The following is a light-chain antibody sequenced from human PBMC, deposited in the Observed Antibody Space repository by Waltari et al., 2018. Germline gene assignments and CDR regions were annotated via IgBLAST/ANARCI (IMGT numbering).Light chain of an antibody. J-gene: IGLJ3*02. Sequence: QSALTHPASVSGSPGQSITISCTGTSSDVGGYNSVSWYQQHPGKVPKLLIFDVSNRPSVVSNRFSGSKSGNTASLTISGLQAEDESDYYCCSVTSRSTWVFGGGTKLTVL. CDR3: CSVTSRSTWV. CDR1: SSDVGGYNS. CDR2: DVS. V-gene: IGLV2-14*01.